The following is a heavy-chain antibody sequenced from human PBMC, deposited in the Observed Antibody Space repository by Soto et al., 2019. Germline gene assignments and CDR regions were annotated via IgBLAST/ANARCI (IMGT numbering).Heavy chain of an antibody. Sequence: GGSLRLSCAASGFTFSSYSMNWVRQAPGKGLEWVSSISSSSSYIYYADSVKGRFTISRDNAKNSLYLQMNSLRAEDTTVYYCAGDLYGDYGGGYWGQGTLVTVSS. J-gene: IGHJ4*02. CDR2: ISSSSSYI. CDR3: AGDLYGDYGGGY. CDR1: GFTFSSYS. D-gene: IGHD4-17*01. V-gene: IGHV3-21*01.